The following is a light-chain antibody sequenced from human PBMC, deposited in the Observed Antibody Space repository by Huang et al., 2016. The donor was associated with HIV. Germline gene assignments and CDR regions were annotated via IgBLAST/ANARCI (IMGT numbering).Light chain of an antibody. J-gene: IGKJ5*01. CDR2: GAS. V-gene: IGKV3-15*01. Sequence: EVVMTQSPATLAVSPGERATLSCRASQSITSNLALYEQKPVQAPMLLIYGASPRAPATPARFSGSGSATEFTLTISSLQSEDFAIYYCQQYNSWPPSITFGQGTRLEIK. CDR1: QSITSN. CDR3: QQYNSWPPSIT.